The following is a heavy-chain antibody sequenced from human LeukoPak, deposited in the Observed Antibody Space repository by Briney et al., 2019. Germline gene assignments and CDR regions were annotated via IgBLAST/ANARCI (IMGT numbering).Heavy chain of an antibody. CDR3: AKRGDSNAFDI. J-gene: IGHJ3*02. D-gene: IGHD2-21*02. V-gene: IGHV3-21*04. CDR2: ISSSSSYI. Sequence: GGSLRLSCAASGFTFSSYSMNWVRQAPGKGLEWVSSISSSSSYIYYADSVKGRFTISRDNSKNTLSRQMNSLRAEDTAVYYCAKRGDSNAFDIWGQGTMVNVSS. CDR1: GFTFSSYS.